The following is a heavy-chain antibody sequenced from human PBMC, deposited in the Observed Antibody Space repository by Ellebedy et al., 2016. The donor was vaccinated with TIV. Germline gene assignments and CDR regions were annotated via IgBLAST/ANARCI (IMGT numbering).Heavy chain of an antibody. J-gene: IGHJ4*02. CDR2: ISSSGGDT. D-gene: IGHD5-18*01. Sequence: GESLKISCVVSGFTFSKYAMHWVRQAPGKGLEYVSAISSSGGDTYYSDSVRVRFTTSRDNSKNILYLQMGSLRPEDTAVYYCTRRDADSTMGYDYWGQGTLVTVSS. V-gene: IGHV3-64*02. CDR1: GFTFSKYA. CDR3: TRRDADSTMGYDY.